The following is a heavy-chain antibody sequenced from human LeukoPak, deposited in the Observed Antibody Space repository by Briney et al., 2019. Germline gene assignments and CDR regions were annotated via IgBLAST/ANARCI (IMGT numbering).Heavy chain of an antibody. CDR2: ISPDGSQT. CDR1: GFSLSNYW. V-gene: IGHV3-74*01. Sequence: QPGGSLRLSCAASGFSLSNYWMHWVRHAPGKGLMWVSQISPDGSQTFYADSVKGRFTISRDNAKNTLFLQMDSLRAEGTALYYCVRSLRSADFWGQGTLVTVSS. J-gene: IGHJ4*02. CDR3: VRSLRSADF.